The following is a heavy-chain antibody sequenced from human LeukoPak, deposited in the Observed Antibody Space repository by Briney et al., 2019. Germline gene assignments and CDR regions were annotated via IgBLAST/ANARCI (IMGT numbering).Heavy chain of an antibody. Sequence: RLXXXXSGFXXSSYSMNWVRQAPGKGLEWVSSISSSSSYIYYADSVKGRFTISRDNAKNSLYLQMNSLRAEDTAVYYCARVSYRAFDIWGQGTMVTVSS. CDR3: ARVSYRAFDI. D-gene: IGHD3-16*02. CDR1: GFXXSSYS. V-gene: IGHV3-21*01. J-gene: IGHJ3*02. CDR2: ISSSSSYI.